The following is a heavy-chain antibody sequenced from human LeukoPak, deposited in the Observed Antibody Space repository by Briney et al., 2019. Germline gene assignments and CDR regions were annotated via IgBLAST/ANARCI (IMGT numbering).Heavy chain of an antibody. J-gene: IGHJ3*02. CDR1: GGSISSYY. D-gene: IGHD6-13*01. Sequence: SETLSLTCTVSGGSISSYYWSWIRQLPGKGLEWIGYIYYSGSTNYNPSLKSRVTISVDTSKNQLSLKLSSVTAADTAVYYCARDTGSSRPHIWGQGTMVTVSS. CDR2: IYYSGST. CDR3: ARDTGSSRPHI. V-gene: IGHV4-59*01.